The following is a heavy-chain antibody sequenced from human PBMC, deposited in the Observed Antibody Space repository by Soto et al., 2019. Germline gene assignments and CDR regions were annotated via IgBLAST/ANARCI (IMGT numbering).Heavy chain of an antibody. CDR2: INHSGST. CDR3: ARGYNWNYYYYGMDV. J-gene: IGHJ6*02. Sequence: ETLSLTCAVYGGSFSGYYWSWIRQPPGKGLEWIGEINHSGSTNYNPSLKSRVTISVDTSKNQFSLKLSSVTAADTAVYYCARGYNWNYYYYGMDVWGQGTTVTVSS. D-gene: IGHD1-20*01. V-gene: IGHV4-34*01. CDR1: GGSFSGYY.